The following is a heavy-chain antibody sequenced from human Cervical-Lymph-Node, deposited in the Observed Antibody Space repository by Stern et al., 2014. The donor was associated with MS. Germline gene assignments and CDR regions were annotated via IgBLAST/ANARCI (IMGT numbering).Heavy chain of an antibody. V-gene: IGHV1-2*06. D-gene: IGHD2-21*01. CDR3: ARVFGADYYFY. J-gene: IGHJ4*02. Sequence: VQLVESGAEVKKPGASVKVSCKASGYTFTGFYIHWMRQAPGQGLEWMGRITPNSGDTNYAQNFQGRVSMTRDTSINTAYMEVSRLISDDTAVYYCARVFGADYYFYWGQGTLVTVAS. CDR1: GYTFTGFY. CDR2: ITPNSGDT.